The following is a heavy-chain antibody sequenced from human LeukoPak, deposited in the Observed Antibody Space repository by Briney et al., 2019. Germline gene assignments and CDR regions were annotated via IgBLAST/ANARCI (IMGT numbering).Heavy chain of an antibody. V-gene: IGHV4-59*08. D-gene: IGHD6-19*01. CDR1: GGSISSYY. Sequence: PSETLSLTCTVSGGSISSYYWSWLRQPPGKGLKWFGYIYYSGSTNSNPSLKSRVTISVDTSKNQFSLKLSSVTAADTAVYYCARLVAVAGTGYFDYWGQGTLVTVSS. CDR3: ARLVAVAGTGYFDY. J-gene: IGHJ4*02. CDR2: IYYSGST.